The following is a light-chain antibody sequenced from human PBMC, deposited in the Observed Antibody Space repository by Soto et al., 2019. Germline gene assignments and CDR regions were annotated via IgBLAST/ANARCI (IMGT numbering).Light chain of an antibody. CDR3: QQRSSWPPYT. CDR1: QSVNNY. Sequence: ESVLTQSPAVLALSPGDGATLSCRASQSVNNYLAWYQQRPGQAPRLLIYDASNRATGIPARFSGSGSGTDFTLTISILVPEDFAVYFCQQRSSWPPYTFGQGTKVE. V-gene: IGKV3-11*01. J-gene: IGKJ2*01. CDR2: DAS.